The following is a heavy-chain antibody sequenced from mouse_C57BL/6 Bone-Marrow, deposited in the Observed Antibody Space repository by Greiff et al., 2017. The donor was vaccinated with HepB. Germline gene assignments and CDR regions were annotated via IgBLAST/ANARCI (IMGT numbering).Heavy chain of an antibody. CDR1: GYTFTSYW. CDR2: IDPSDSYT. J-gene: IGHJ2*01. CDR3: ARNYGSPYYFDD. V-gene: IGHV1-69*01. D-gene: IGHD1-1*01. Sequence: QVQLKQPGAELVMPGASVKLSCKASGYTFTSYWMHWVKQRPGQGLEWIGEIDPSDSYTNYNQKFKGKSTLTVDKSSSTAYMQLSSLTSEDSAVYYCARNYGSPYYFDDWGQGTTLTVSS.